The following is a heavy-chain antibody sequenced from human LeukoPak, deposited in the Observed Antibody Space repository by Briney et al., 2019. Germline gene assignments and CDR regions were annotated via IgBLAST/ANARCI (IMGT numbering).Heavy chain of an antibody. CDR1: GFTFSAYW. V-gene: IGHV3-74*01. D-gene: IGHD6-13*01. CDR2: VTSDGSST. Sequence: GGSLRLSCAASGFTFSAYWMHWVRQAPGKGLVWVSRVTSDGSSTTYADSVKGRFTISRDNAKNTLYLQMNSLRAEDTAEYYCARDGTAANFDYWGQGTLVTVSS. J-gene: IGHJ4*02. CDR3: ARDGTAANFDY.